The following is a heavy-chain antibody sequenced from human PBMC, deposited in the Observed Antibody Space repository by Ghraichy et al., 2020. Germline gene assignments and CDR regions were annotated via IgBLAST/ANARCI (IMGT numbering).Heavy chain of an antibody. Sequence: LSLTCAVSGFTFSSHWMSWVRQASGKGLEWVANINQDGSDKYYVDSVKGRFTISRDNAKNSLYLQMNSLRAEDTAVYYCARGGALRFSLMDVWGQGTTVTVSS. CDR2: INQDGSDK. CDR3: ARGGALRFSLMDV. D-gene: IGHD3-3*01. V-gene: IGHV3-7*01. J-gene: IGHJ6*02. CDR1: GFTFSSHW.